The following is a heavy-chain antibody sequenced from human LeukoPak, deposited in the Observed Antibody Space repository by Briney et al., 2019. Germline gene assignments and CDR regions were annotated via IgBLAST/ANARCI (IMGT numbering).Heavy chain of an antibody. V-gene: IGHV4-34*01. CDR1: GGSFSGYY. CDR3: ARVRKMVRGVIRAFDI. J-gene: IGHJ3*02. D-gene: IGHD3-10*01. CDR2: INHSGST. Sequence: SETLSLTCAVYGGSFSGYYWSWIRQPPGKGLEWIGEINHSGSTNYNPSLKSRVTISVDTSKNQFSLKLSSVTATDTAVYYCARVRKMVRGVIRAFDIWGQGTMVTVSS.